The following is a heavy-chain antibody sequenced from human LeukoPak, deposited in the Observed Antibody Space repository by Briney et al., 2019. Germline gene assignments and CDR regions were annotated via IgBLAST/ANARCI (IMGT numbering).Heavy chain of an antibody. CDR3: ARKNWGSHIYYFDY. V-gene: IGHV4-59*01. J-gene: IGHJ4*02. CDR1: GGSISSYY. D-gene: IGHD7-27*01. CDR2: IYYSGST. Sequence: PSETLSLTCTVSGGSISSYYRSWIRQPPGKGLEWIGYIYYSGSTNYNPSLKSRVTISVDTSKNQFSLKLSSVTAADTAVYYCARKNWGSHIYYFDYWGQGTLVTVSS.